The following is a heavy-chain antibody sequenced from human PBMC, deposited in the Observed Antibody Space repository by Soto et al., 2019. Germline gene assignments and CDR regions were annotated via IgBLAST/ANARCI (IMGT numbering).Heavy chain of an antibody. CDR1: GFTFTSSA. CDR3: AAKEKDTAMVTDY. D-gene: IGHD5-18*01. Sequence: QMQLVQSGPEVKKPGTSVKVSCKASGFTFTSSAVQWVRQARGQRLEWIGWIVVGSGNTNYAQKFQERVTITRDMSTSTAYMELSSLRSEDTAVYYCAAKEKDTAMVTDYWGQGTLVTVSS. CDR2: IVVGSGNT. J-gene: IGHJ4*02. V-gene: IGHV1-58*01.